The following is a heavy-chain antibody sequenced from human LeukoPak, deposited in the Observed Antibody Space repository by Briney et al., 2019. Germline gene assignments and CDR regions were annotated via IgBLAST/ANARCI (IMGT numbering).Heavy chain of an antibody. CDR1: GFTFSSYG. CDR2: IWYDGSNK. Sequence: GSLRLSCAASGFTFSSYGLHWVRQAPGKGLEWVAVIWYDGSNKYYADSVKGRFTISRDNSKNTLYLQMHSLRAEDTAVYYCARDPSGGHAFDIWGQGTMVTVSS. CDR3: ARDPSGGHAFDI. J-gene: IGHJ3*02. V-gene: IGHV3-33*01. D-gene: IGHD6-19*01.